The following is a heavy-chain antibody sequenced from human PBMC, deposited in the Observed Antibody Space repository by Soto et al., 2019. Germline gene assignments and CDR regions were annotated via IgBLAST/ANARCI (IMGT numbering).Heavy chain of an antibody. CDR3: ASSVDTAMG. V-gene: IGHV3-30-3*01. D-gene: IGHD5-18*01. CDR2: ISYDGSNK. Sequence: QVQLVESGGGVVQPGRSLRLSCAASGFTFSSYAXHWVRQAPGKGLEWVAVISYDGSNKYYADSVKGRFTISRDNSKNTLYLQMNSLRAEDTAVYYCASSVDTAMGWGQGTLVTVSS. J-gene: IGHJ4*02. CDR1: GFTFSSYA.